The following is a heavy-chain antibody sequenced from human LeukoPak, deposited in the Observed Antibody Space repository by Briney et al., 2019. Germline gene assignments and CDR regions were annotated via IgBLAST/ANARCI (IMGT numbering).Heavy chain of an antibody. D-gene: IGHD6-19*01. CDR3: ARDYAVAGTADRKDAFDI. CDR1: GGSISSSSYY. J-gene: IGHJ3*02. V-gene: IGHV4-39*07. Sequence: PSETLSLTCTVSGGSISSSSYYWGWIRQPPGKGLEWIGSIYYSGSTYYNPSLKSRVTISVDTSKNQFSLKLSSVTAADTAVYYCARDYAVAGTADRKDAFDIWGQGTMVTVSS. CDR2: IYYSGST.